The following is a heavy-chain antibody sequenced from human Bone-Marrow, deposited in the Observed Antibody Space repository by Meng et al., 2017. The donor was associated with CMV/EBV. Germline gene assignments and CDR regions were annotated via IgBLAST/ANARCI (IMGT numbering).Heavy chain of an antibody. V-gene: IGHV3-53*01. J-gene: IGHJ5*02. D-gene: IGHD2-15*01. CDR3: ARDASFTRPGWFDP. Sequence: GESLKISCAASGFTVSSNYMSWVRQAPGKGLEWVSVIYSGGSTYYADSVKGRFTISRDNSKNTLYLQMNSLRAEDTAVYYCARDASFTRPGWFDPWGQGTLVTVSS. CDR2: IYSGGST. CDR1: GFTVSSNY.